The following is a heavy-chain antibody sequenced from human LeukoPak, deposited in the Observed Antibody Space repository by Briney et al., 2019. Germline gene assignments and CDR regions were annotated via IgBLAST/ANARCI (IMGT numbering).Heavy chain of an antibody. V-gene: IGHV1-69*05. D-gene: IGHD1-7*01. CDR3: ASTNWNYGINWFDP. CDR2: IIPIFGTA. Sequence: SVKVSCKASGGTFSSYAISWVRQAPGQGLEWMGGIIPIFGTANYAQKFQGRVTITTDESTSTVYMELSSLRSEDTAVYYCASTNWNYGINWFDPWGQGTLVTVSS. CDR1: GGTFSSYA. J-gene: IGHJ5*02.